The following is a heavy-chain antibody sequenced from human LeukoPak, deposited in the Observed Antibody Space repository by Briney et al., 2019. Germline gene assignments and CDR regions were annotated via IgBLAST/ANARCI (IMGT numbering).Heavy chain of an antibody. Sequence: SVKVSCKSSRGTFSSYAISWVRQAPGQGLEWMGRIIPIFGTANYAQKFQGRVTITTDESTGTAYMELSSLRSEDTAVYYCARDGSGSYYNPNFDYWGQGTLVTVSS. CDR1: RGTFSSYA. CDR2: IIPIFGTA. D-gene: IGHD3-10*01. J-gene: IGHJ4*02. CDR3: ARDGSGSYYNPNFDY. V-gene: IGHV1-69*05.